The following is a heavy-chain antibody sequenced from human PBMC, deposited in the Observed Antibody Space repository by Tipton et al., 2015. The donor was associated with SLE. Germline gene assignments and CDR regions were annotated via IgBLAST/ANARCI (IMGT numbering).Heavy chain of an antibody. CDR3: ATITIFGVVLKYGMDV. J-gene: IGHJ6*02. Sequence: QSGAEVKRTGSSVKVSCKASGGTFSNYAFTWVRQAPGQGLEWMGGIIPNFETVNYAQKFQGRLTITADESTSTAYMELSSLRSEDTAVYYCATITIFGVVLKYGMDVWGQGTAVTVSS. CDR1: GGTFSNYA. V-gene: IGHV1-69*01. CDR2: IIPNFETV. D-gene: IGHD3-3*01.